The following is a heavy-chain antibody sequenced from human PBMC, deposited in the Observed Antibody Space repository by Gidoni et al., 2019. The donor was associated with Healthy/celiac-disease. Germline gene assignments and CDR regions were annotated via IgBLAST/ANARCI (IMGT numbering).Heavy chain of an antibody. CDR2: IYSGGST. CDR1: GFTVSSNY. V-gene: IGHV3-53*01. J-gene: IGHJ6*02. D-gene: IGHD3-3*01. CDR3: ARDQYYDFWSGYFYPYGMDV. Sequence: EVQPVESGGGLIQPGWSLTLSCAASGFTVSSNYMRWVRQAPGKGLEWVSVIYSGGSTYYADSVKGRFTISRDNSKNTLYLQMNSLRAEDTAVYYCARDQYYDFWSGYFYPYGMDVWGQGTTVTVSS.